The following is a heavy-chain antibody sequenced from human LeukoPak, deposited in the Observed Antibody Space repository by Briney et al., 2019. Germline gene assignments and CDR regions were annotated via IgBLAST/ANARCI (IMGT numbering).Heavy chain of an antibody. V-gene: IGHV5-51*01. D-gene: IGHD2-2*01. CDR3: ARLQLLPASIAFSRFDP. J-gene: IGHJ5*02. CDR2: IYPDDSDT. Sequence: GESLKISCXASGYNFTNYWIVWVRQMPGKGLEWMEIIYPDDSDTRYSPSFQGHVTISADKSITTAFLQWSSLKASDTAMYYCARLQLLPASIAFSRFDPWGQGTPVTVSS. CDR1: GYNFTNYW.